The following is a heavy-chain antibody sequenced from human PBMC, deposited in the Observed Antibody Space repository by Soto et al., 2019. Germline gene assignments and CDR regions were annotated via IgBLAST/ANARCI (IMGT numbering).Heavy chain of an antibody. CDR3: ARGRGYSGDDHYYYFDMDV. J-gene: IGHJ6*02. CDR2: SIPIFGTA. CDR1: VGTFNNYP. Sequence: GXSVKGSCKASVGTFNNYPITWVRQAPGQGLEWMGGSIPIFGTANYAQKFQGRVTISVDESTSTAYMELSSLRSEDTAVYYCARGRGYSGDDHYYYFDMDVWGQGTTVTVSS. V-gene: IGHV1-69*13. D-gene: IGHD5-12*01.